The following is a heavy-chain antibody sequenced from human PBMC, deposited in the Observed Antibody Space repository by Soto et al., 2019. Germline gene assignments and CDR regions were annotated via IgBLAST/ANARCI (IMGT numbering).Heavy chain of an antibody. V-gene: IGHV2-5*02. CDR3: ARYDYGDYVFDY. CDR1: GFSLSTSGVG. Sequence: QITLKESGPTLVKPTQTLTLTCTFSGFSLSTSGVGVGWIRQPPGKALEWLALIYWDDDKRYSPSLKSRLTITKDTSKNQVVLTMTNMYPVDTATYYCARYDYGDYVFDYWGQGTLVTVSS. D-gene: IGHD4-17*01. CDR2: IYWDDDK. J-gene: IGHJ4*02.